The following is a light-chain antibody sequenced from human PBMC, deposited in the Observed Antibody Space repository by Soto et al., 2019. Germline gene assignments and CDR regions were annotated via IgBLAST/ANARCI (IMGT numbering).Light chain of an antibody. CDR2: DVS. CDR1: QSVSSY. V-gene: IGKV3-11*01. Sequence: EIVLTQSPAPLSLSPGERATLSFRASQSVSSYLAWYQQKPGQAPRLLIYDVSSRATGIPARFSGAGYGTDFTLTISSLEPEDFAVYYCQHRSNWPPTFGQGTRLEI. CDR3: QHRSNWPPT. J-gene: IGKJ5*01.